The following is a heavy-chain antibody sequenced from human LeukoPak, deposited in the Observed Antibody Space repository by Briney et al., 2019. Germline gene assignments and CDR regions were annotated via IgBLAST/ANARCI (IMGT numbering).Heavy chain of an antibody. J-gene: IGHJ4*02. V-gene: IGHV4-39*01. CDR2: ISYSGNT. CDR3: ARRLTTGYCSGGSCPYYFDH. D-gene: IGHD2-15*01. Sequence: SETLSLTCTVSGGSISSISYYWGWIRHPPGKGLEWIGSISYSGNTYYNSSLKSRVTFSVDTSTNQFSLRLSSVTATDTAVYYCARRLTTGYCSGGSCPYYFDHWGQGTLVTVSS. CDR1: GGSISSISYY.